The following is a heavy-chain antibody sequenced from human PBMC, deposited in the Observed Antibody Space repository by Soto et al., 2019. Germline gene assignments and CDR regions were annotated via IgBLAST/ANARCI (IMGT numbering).Heavy chain of an antibody. CDR2: IYYSGST. Sequence: SETLSLTCTVSGGSISSYYWSWIRQPPGKGLEWIGYIYYSGSTNYNPSLKSRVTISVDTSKNQFSLKLSSVTAADTAVYYCASTVVIPPAYFDYWGQGTLVTVST. CDR1: GGSISSYY. V-gene: IGHV4-59*01. J-gene: IGHJ4*02. CDR3: ASTVVIPPAYFDY. D-gene: IGHD2-21*01.